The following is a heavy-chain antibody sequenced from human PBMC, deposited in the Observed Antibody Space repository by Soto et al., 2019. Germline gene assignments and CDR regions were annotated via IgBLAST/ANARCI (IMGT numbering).Heavy chain of an antibody. Sequence: GGSLRLSCASSGFTFSSYAMHWVRHAPGKGLEWVAVISYDGSNKYYADSVMGRFTISRDNSKNTLYLQMNSLRAEDTAVYYCASPREQQLAFDYWGQGTLVTVSS. J-gene: IGHJ4*02. CDR3: ASPREQQLAFDY. D-gene: IGHD6-13*01. CDR1: GFTFSSYA. V-gene: IGHV3-30-3*01. CDR2: ISYDGSNK.